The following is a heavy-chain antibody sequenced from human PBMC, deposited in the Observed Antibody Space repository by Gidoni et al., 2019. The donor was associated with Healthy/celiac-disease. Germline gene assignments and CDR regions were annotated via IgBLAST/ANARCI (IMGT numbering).Heavy chain of an antibody. CDR3: AKSSSWELLLGLDY. CDR1: GLTFDDYA. J-gene: IGHJ4*02. CDR2: ISWNSGSI. V-gene: IGHV3-9*01. D-gene: IGHD1-26*01. Sequence: EVQLVESGGGLVQPGRSLRLSCAASGLTFDDYAMQWVRHAPGKGLEWVSGISWNSGSIGYADSVKGRFTISRDNAKNSLYLQMNSLRAEDTALYYCAKSSSWELLLGLDYWGQGTLVTVSS.